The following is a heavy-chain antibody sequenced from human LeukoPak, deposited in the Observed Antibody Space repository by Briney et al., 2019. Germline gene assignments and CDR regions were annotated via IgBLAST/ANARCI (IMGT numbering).Heavy chain of an antibody. CDR2: ISGSGGGI. V-gene: IGHV3-48*03. D-gene: IGHD6-19*01. Sequence: GGPLRLSCAASGFTFSSYEMNWVRQAPGKGLEWVSYISGSGGGIYYADSVKGRFTMSRDNARNSLYLQMSSLRAEDTAVYYCARMPLAGQYNDCWGQGTLVTVSS. J-gene: IGHJ4*02. CDR3: ARMPLAGQYNDC. CDR1: GFTFSSYE.